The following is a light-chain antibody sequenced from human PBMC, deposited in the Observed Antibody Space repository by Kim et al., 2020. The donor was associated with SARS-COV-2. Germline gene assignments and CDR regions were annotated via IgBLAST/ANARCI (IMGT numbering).Light chain of an antibody. J-gene: IGKJ3*01. CDR3: QQYYSTPEFT. CDR1: QSVLYSSNNKNY. Sequence: DIVMTQSPDSLAVSLGERATINCKSSQSVLYSSNNKNYLAWYQQKPGQPPKLLIYWASTRESGVPDRFSGSVSGTDFTLTISSLQAEDVAVYYCQQYYSTPEFTFGPGTKVDIK. CDR2: WAS. V-gene: IGKV4-1*01.